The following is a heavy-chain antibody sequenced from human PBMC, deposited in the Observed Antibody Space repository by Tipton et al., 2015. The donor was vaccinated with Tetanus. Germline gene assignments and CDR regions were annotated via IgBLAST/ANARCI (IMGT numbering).Heavy chain of an antibody. D-gene: IGHD1-1*01. CDR1: GGSVSSGAYC. V-gene: IGHV4-31*03. CDR3: ARGGDSLTFQRPTGRWFDP. Sequence: TLSLTCTVSGGSVSSGAYCWSWIRQHPGKGLESIGCISSRGSTYYNPSLTSRVSISVDTSKNQFSLKLTSVTAADTAIYYCARGGDSLTFQRPTGRWFDPWGHGTLVTVSS. J-gene: IGHJ5*02. CDR2: ISSRGST.